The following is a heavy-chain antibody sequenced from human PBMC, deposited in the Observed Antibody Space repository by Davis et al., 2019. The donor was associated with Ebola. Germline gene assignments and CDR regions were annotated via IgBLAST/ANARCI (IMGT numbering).Heavy chain of an antibody. CDR2: IYDSGRT. J-gene: IGHJ3*01. CDR3: ARGGLVPAALYL. Sequence: PSETLSLTCTFSDGSISSHYWNWIRQPPGKGLEWIGIIYDSGRTNYNPSLKSRVTISGDTSKKQFSLRLSSVTAADTAVYYCARGGLVPAALYLWGQGTMVTVSS. D-gene: IGHD2-2*01. CDR1: DGSISSHY. V-gene: IGHV4-59*11.